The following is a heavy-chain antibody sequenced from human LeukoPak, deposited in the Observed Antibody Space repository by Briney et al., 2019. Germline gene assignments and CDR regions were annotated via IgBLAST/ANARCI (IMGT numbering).Heavy chain of an antibody. D-gene: IGHD3-10*01. CDR3: ARKGYFGSESYFDY. J-gene: IGHJ4*02. CDR2: IDYSGSP. CDR1: GGSIRSHH. Sequence: SETLSLTCTVSGGSIRSHHWSWIRQPPGKGLECIGYIDYSGSPNYNASLKSRVTISEDTSKNQFSLKLSSVTAADTAVYYCARKGYFGSESYFDYWGQGTLVTVSS. V-gene: IGHV4-59*11.